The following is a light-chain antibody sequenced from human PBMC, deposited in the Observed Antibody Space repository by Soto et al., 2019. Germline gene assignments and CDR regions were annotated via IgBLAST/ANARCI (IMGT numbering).Light chain of an antibody. CDR2: EVS. V-gene: IGLV2-8*01. Sequence: QSVLTQPPSASGSLGQSVTISCTGTSSDVGGYRFVSWYQQHPGKAPKVMIYEVSKRPSGVPDRFSASKSVSTASLTVSGLQAEDEADYYCCSYAGNNNVVFGGGTKHAVL. CDR1: SSDVGGYRF. CDR3: CSYAGNNNVV. J-gene: IGLJ3*02.